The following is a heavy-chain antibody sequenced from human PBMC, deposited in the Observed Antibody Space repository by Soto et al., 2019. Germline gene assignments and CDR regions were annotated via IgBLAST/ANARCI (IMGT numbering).Heavy chain of an antibody. J-gene: IGHJ4*02. CDR2: ISSSSSTI. CDR1: GFTFSSYS. D-gene: IGHD3-16*01. V-gene: IGHV3-48*01. Sequence: EVQLAESGGGLVQPGGSLRLSCAASGFTFSSYSMNWVRQAPGKGLEWVSYISSSSSTIYYADSVKGRFTISRDNAKNSLYLQMNSLRAEDTAVYYCARGGPFYWGQGTLVTVSS. CDR3: ARGGPFY.